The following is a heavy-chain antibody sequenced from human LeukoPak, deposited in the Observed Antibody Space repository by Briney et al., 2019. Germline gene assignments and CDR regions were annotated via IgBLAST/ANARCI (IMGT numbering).Heavy chain of an antibody. CDR1: GFIFSSYV. D-gene: IGHD3-10*01. CDR3: ARVPYVSGTFDY. J-gene: IGHJ4*02. Sequence: PGRSLRLSCAASGFIFSSYVIHWVRQAPGKGLEWVAVISYDGSGECYTDSVKGRFTIYRGNSKNTLYLQMNSLRTEDTAVYYCARVPYVSGTFDYWGQGTLVTVSS. CDR2: ISYDGSGE. V-gene: IGHV3-30-3*01.